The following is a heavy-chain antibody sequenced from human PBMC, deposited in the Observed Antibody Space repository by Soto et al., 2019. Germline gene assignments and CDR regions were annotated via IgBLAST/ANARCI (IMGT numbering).Heavy chain of an antibody. CDR2: VISASGSV. V-gene: IGHV1-69*06. CDR3: TRVGSRDAYNSVLDQ. D-gene: IGHD1-1*01. Sequence: QVKVVQSGAEVKKPGSSVKISCKASGRIFSSFPTSWVRQVPGQVLEWMGGVISASGSVTYAPKFQGRVTMTAVNSAGIGYMELTSLTPEDTAIYYCTRVGSRDAYNSVLDQWGPGTMVTVSS. J-gene: IGHJ1*01. CDR1: GRIFSSFP.